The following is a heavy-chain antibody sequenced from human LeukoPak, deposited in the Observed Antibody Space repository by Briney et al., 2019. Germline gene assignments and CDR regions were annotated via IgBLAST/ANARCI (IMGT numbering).Heavy chain of an antibody. V-gene: IGHV3-15*01. CDR1: GCTLSNAW. D-gene: IGHD2-15*01. CDR3: TSTPGGGGSRCS. Sequence: PGGSLRLSCAATGCTLSNAWMNWVRQAPGKGLEWVGLIKSKADGGTTDYTAPVKGRFTISRDDSKNTLYQEMSSLKTEDTAVYYCTSTPGGGGSRCSWGRGIMVTVSS. CDR2: IKSKADGGTT. J-gene: IGHJ3*01.